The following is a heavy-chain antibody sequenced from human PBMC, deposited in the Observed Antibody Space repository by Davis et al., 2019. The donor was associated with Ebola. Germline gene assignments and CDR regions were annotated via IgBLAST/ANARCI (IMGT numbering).Heavy chain of an antibody. V-gene: IGHV4-34*01. CDR3: ARAPDYYYGMDV. Sequence: MPSETLSLTCTVSGGSISSYYWSWIRQPPGKGLEWIGEINHSGSTNYNPSLKSRVTISVDTSKNQFALQLNSVTPEDTAVYYCARAPDYYYGMDVWGQGTAVTVSS. CDR2: INHSGST. CDR1: GGSISSYY. J-gene: IGHJ6*02.